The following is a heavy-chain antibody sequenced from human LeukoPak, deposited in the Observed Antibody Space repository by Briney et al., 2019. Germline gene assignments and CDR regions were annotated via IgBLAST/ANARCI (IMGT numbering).Heavy chain of an antibody. Sequence: SETLSLTCTVSGGSISSYYWSWIRQPPGKGLEWIGYIYYSGSTNYNPSLKSRVTISVDTSKNQFSLKLSSVTAADTAVYYCSKTNFEYSRSSENADLSFLYWGQGTLVTVSS. V-gene: IGHV4-59*08. J-gene: IGHJ4*02. CDR3: SKTNFEYSRSSENADLSFLY. CDR1: GGSISSYY. D-gene: IGHD6-6*01. CDR2: IYYSGST.